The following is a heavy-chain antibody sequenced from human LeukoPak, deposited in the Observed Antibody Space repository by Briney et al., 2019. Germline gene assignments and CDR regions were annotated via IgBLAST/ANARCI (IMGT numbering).Heavy chain of an antibody. CDR3: ARVVVGAIEFDY. V-gene: IGHV4-4*09. Sequence: SETLSLTCTVSGGSISSYYWSWIRQPPGKGLEWIGYIYTSGSTNYNPSLKSRVTISVDTSKNQFSLKLSSVTAADTAVYYCARVVVGAIEFDYWGQGTLVTVYS. J-gene: IGHJ4*02. D-gene: IGHD1-26*01. CDR1: GGSISSYY. CDR2: IYTSGST.